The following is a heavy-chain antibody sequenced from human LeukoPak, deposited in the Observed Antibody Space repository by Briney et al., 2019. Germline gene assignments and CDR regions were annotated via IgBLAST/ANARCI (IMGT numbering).Heavy chain of an antibody. Sequence: ASVKVSCKASGYTFTSYAISWVRQAPGQGLEWMGWISAYNGNTNYAQKLQGRVTMTTDTATSTAYMEQRSLRADDTAVDDTSRGQDFFYYWGQGTLVRVFS. J-gene: IGHJ4*02. CDR2: ISAYNGNT. CDR3: SRGQDFFYY. CDR1: GYTFTSYA. D-gene: IGHD3-3*01. V-gene: IGHV1-18*01.